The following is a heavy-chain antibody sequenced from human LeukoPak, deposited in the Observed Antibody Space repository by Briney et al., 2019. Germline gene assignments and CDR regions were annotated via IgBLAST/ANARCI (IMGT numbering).Heavy chain of an antibody. J-gene: IGHJ4*02. CDR1: GFIFDNYG. Sequence: GGSLRLSCAASGFIFDNYGMTWVRQAPGKGLEWVSGTNWNGGSTGYADSVKGRFIISRDNAKNCLYLQMNSLRAEDTALYHCARVHTAGGYSGTDYWGQGTLGTVSS. V-gene: IGHV3-20*01. D-gene: IGHD1-26*01. CDR2: TNWNGGST. CDR3: ARVHTAGGYSGTDY.